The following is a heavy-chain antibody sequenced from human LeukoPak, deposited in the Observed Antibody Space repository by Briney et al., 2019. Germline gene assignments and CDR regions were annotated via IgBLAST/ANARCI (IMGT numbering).Heavy chain of an antibody. Sequence: GGSLRLSCVASGFAFSSYAIHWVRQAPGKGLEWVAVISYDGRDQYYADFLKGRFTISRDNSEDTVYLQMDSLRVEDTAVYFCARGLSLSGYLDAFDIWGQGTMVTVSS. CDR3: ARGLSLSGYLDAFDI. CDR2: ISYDGRDQ. CDR1: GFAFSSYA. D-gene: IGHD3-22*01. V-gene: IGHV3-30*04. J-gene: IGHJ3*02.